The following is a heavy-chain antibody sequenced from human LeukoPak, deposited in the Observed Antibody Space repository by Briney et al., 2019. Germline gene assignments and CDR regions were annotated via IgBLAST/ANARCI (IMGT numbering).Heavy chain of an antibody. Sequence: SGGSLRLSCAASGFTFSSYAMSWVRQAPGKGLEWVSAISGSGGSTYYADSVKGRFTISRDNSKNTLYLQMNSLRAEDTAVYYCAKNTGSYDFWSGYYTGESWFDPWGQGTLVTVSS. CDR1: GFTFSSYA. D-gene: IGHD3-3*01. J-gene: IGHJ5*02. CDR2: ISGSGGST. CDR3: AKNTGSYDFWSGYYTGESWFDP. V-gene: IGHV3-23*01.